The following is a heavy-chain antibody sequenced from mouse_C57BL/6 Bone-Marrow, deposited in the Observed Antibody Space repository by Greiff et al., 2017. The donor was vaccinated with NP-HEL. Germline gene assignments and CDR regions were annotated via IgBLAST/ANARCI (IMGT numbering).Heavy chain of an antibody. CDR2: IDPENGDT. J-gene: IGHJ1*03. CDR1: GFNIKDDY. CDR3: TTDPNSIKGYFEV. Sequence: VQLQQSGAELVRPGASVKLSCTASGFNIKDDYMPWVQQRPEQGLEWIGWIDPENGDTEYASKFPGKATITADTYSNTAYLQLSSVSSEDTAVYYCTTDPNSIKGYFEVWGTGTTVTVSS. V-gene: IGHV14-4*01.